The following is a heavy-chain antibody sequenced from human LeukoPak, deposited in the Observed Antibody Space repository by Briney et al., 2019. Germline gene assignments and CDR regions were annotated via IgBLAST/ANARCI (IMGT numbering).Heavy chain of an antibody. D-gene: IGHD6-13*01. Sequence: GGPLRLSGAASGFTFSGFSMNWVGKAPGKGLEWISYISSSSSTIYYADSVKGRFTISRDNAKNSLFLQMNSLRAEDTAVYYCAREGYSPYWGQGTLVTVSS. CDR1: GFTFSGFS. V-gene: IGHV3-48*01. J-gene: IGHJ4*02. CDR3: AREGYSPY. CDR2: ISSSSSTI.